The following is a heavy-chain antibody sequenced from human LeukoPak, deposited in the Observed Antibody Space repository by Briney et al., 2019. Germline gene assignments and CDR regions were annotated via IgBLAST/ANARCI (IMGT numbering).Heavy chain of an antibody. CDR3: ARDGSSTSILYFDY. Sequence: GGSLRLSCAASGFTFSAYYMGWVRQAPGKGLEWVSYISSSGSTTYYADSVKGRFTISRDNAKNSLYLQMNRLRAENTAVYYAARDGSSTSILYFDYWGQGTLVTVSS. CDR2: ISSSGSTT. CDR1: GFTFSAYY. D-gene: IGHD2-2*01. V-gene: IGHV3-11*01. J-gene: IGHJ4*02.